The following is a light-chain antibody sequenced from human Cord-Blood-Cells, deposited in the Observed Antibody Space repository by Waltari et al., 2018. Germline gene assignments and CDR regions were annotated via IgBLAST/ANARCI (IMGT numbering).Light chain of an antibody. CDR1: SSDVGGYNY. V-gene: IGLV2-11*01. Sequence: QSALTQPRSVSGSPGQSVTISCTGTSSDVGGYNYVSWYQQHPGKAPQLMIYDVSKRPSGVPDRFSGSKSGNMASLTISGLQAEDEADYYCCSYAGSVVFGGGTKLTVL. J-gene: IGLJ2*01. CDR3: CSYAGSVV. CDR2: DVS.